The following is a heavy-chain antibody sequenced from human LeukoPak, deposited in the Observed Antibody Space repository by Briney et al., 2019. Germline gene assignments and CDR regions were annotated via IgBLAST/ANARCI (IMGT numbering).Heavy chain of an antibody. D-gene: IGHD5-18*01. CDR1: GGSISSYY. V-gene: IGHV4-59*12. CDR3: ARTRDTALNYFDV. CDR2: IYHSGST. J-gene: IGHJ2*01. Sequence: SETLSLTCTVSGGSISSYYWSWIRQPPGKGLEWIGYIYHSGSTKYNPSLKSRVTISVDTSKNQLSLKLSSVTGADTAVYYCARTRDTALNYFDVWGRGTLVTVSS.